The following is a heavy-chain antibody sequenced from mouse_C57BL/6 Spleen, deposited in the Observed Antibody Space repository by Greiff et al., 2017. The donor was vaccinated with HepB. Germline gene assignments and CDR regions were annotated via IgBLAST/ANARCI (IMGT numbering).Heavy chain of an antibody. D-gene: IGHD2-4*01. CDR3: TRCRIYYDYDVGDAMDY. CDR1: GYTFTSYW. V-gene: IGHV1-5*01. Sequence: VQLQQSGTVLARPGASVKMSCKTSGYTFTSYWMHWVKQRPGQGLEWIGAIYPGNSDTSYNQKFKGKAKLTAVTSASTAYMELSSLTNEDSAVYYCTRCRIYYDYDVGDAMDYWGQGTSVTVSS. J-gene: IGHJ4*01. CDR2: IYPGNSDT.